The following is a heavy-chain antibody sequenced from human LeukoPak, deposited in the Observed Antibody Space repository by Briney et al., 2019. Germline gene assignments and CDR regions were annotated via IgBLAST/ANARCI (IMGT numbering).Heavy chain of an antibody. Sequence: PGGSLRLSCAASGFTFSSYAMSWVRQAPGKGLEWVSAISGSGGSTYYADSVKGRFTISRDNSKNTLYLQMNSLRAEDTAVYYCAKDRPDSSGYYWGGIDYWGQGTLVTVSS. J-gene: IGHJ4*02. CDR2: ISGSGGST. CDR3: AKDRPDSSGYYWGGIDY. D-gene: IGHD3-22*01. V-gene: IGHV3-23*01. CDR1: GFTFSSYA.